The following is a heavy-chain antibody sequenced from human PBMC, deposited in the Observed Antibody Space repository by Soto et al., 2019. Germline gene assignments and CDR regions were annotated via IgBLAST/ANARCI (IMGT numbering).Heavy chain of an antibody. D-gene: IGHD2-8*01. CDR1: GYTFTSYD. J-gene: IGHJ5*02. V-gene: IGHV1-8*01. CDR2: MNPNSGNT. Sequence: GASVKASCKSSGYTFTSYDINCVRQATGQGLEWMGWMNPNSGNTGYAQKFQGRVTMTRNTSISTAYMELSSLRSEDTAVYYCAREVSYWFDPWGQGTLVTVSS. CDR3: AREVSYWFDP.